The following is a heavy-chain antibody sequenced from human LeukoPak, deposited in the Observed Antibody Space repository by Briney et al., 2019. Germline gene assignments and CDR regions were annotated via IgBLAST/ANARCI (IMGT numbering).Heavy chain of an antibody. CDR1: GFTFSNYG. CDR2: IWYDESNK. J-gene: IGHJ1*01. Sequence: PGGSLSLSCAASGFTFSNYGMHWVRQAPGKGLEWVAIIWYDESNKNYADSVKGRFTISRDNSKNMLYLQMNSLRAEDTAVYYCVKDGTLTTTDFQHWGQGTLVTVSS. V-gene: IGHV3-33*06. CDR3: VKDGTLTTTDFQH. D-gene: IGHD4-11*01.